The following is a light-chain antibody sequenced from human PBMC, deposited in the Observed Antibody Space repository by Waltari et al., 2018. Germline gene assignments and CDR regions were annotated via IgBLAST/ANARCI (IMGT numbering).Light chain of an antibody. J-gene: IGKJ5*01. V-gene: IGKV3-11*01. CDR2: DAS. CDR3: QQRSNWPPIT. CDR1: QSVSSY. Sequence: EIVLTQSPATLSLSPGERATLSCRASQSVSSYLAWYQQKTGQAPRLLIYDASNRATGSPARFSGSGSGTDFTLTISSLEPEDFAVYYCQQRSNWPPITFGQGTRLEIK.